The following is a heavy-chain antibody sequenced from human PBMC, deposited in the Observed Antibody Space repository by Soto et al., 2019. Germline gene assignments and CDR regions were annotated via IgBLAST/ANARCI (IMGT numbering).Heavy chain of an antibody. CDR1: GGSFSGYY. J-gene: IGHJ5*02. D-gene: IGHD3-3*01. CDR3: ARALTYYDFWSGYYGWFAP. V-gene: IGHV4-34*01. CDR2: INHSGST. Sequence: SETLSLTCAVYGGSFSGYYWSWIRQPPGKGLEWIGEINHSGSTNYNPSLKSRVTISVDTSKNQFSLKLSSVTAADTAVYYCARALTYYDFWSGYYGWFAPWGQGTLVTVSS.